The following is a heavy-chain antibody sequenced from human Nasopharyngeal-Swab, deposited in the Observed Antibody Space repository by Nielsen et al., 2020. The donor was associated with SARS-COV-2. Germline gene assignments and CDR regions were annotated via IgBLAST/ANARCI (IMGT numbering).Heavy chain of an antibody. CDR2: IIPIFGTA. V-gene: IGHV1-69*01. CDR3: ARGYCSSTGCYYFDY. Sequence: WVRQAPGQGLEWMGGIIPIFGTANYAQKFQGRVTITADESTSTAYMEPRSLRSDDTAVYYCARGYCSSTGCYYFDYWGQGTLVTVSS. J-gene: IGHJ4*02. D-gene: IGHD2-2*01.